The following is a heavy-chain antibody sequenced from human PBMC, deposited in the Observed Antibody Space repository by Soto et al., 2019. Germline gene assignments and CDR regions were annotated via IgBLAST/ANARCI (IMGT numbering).Heavy chain of an antibody. CDR1: GGSISSGDYY. Sequence: QVQLQDSGPGLVKPSQTLSLTCTVSGGSISSGDYYWRWIRQPPGKGLEWIGDIYYSGSTYYNPSLQSRVTISVETSKNQFSLKLSSVTAADTAVYYCASRGYSYGVDAFDIWGQGTMVTVSS. D-gene: IGHD5-18*01. CDR3: ASRGYSYGVDAFDI. V-gene: IGHV4-30-4*01. J-gene: IGHJ3*02. CDR2: IYYSGST.